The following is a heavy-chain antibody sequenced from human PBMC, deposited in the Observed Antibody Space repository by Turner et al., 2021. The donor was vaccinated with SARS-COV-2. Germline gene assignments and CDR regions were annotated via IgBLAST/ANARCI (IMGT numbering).Heavy chain of an antibody. D-gene: IGHD3-3*01. V-gene: IGHV1-24*01. J-gene: IGHJ5*02. CDR1: GDTLTELS. CDR3: ATLPSPHHDFWSGYYVFDP. CDR2: FDPEDGET. Sequence: VQLVQSGAEVKKPGASVNVSCTVSGDTLTELSMHWVRQAPGKGLEWMGGFDPEDGETIYAQKFQGRVTMTEDTSTDTAYMELSSLRSEDTAVYYCATLPSPHHDFWSGYYVFDPWGQGTLVTVSS.